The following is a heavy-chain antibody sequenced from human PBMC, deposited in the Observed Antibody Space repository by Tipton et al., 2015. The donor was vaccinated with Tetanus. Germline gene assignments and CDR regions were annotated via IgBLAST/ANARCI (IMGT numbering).Heavy chain of an antibody. J-gene: IGHJ4*02. CDR1: GGTFSNYA. CDR3: ATTFGSGRYFGD. D-gene: IGHD3-10*01. V-gene: IGHV1-69*06. Sequence: QSGAEVKEPGSSVRVSCKASGGTFSNYAINWVRQAPGQGLEWMGGIIPVFGAGNYAQKFQGRLTLTADKSTNTVYMELRHLKSGDTALYYCATTFGSGRYFGDWGQGPQVTVSP. CDR2: IIPVFGAG.